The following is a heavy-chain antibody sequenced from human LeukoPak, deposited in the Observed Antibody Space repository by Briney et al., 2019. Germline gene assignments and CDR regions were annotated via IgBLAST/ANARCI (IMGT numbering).Heavy chain of an antibody. CDR3: ARHDCSGGTCYAGIRDYMDV. CDR2: IYYTGST. V-gene: IGHV4-59*01. D-gene: IGHD2-15*01. J-gene: IGHJ6*03. CDR1: GGSISSYY. Sequence: SETLSLTCTVSGGSISSYYWSWIRQPPGRALEWIGYIYYTGSTYYNPSLKSRVTISVDTSTNQFSLNLNSMTAADTAVYYCARHDCSGGTCYAGIRDYMDVWGKGTTVTVS.